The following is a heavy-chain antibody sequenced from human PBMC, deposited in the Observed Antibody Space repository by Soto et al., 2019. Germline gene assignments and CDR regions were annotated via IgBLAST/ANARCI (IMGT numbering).Heavy chain of an antibody. CDR2: IFYTGNT. V-gene: IGHV4-59*01. CDR1: GGPISSYY. Sequence: PSETLSLTCNVSGGPISSYYWSWIWQSPGKGLEWIGQIFYTGNTNYNPSLKSRVTMSVDIPKKQFSLKLRSVTTADTAIYFCARNNVRGVSNSYNWMDPWGQGTLVTVSS. CDR3: ARNNVRGVSNSYNWMDP. D-gene: IGHD3-10*01. J-gene: IGHJ5*02.